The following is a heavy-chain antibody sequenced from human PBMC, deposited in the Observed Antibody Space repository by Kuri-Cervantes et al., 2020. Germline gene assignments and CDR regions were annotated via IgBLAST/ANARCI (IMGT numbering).Heavy chain of an antibody. Sequence: SETLSLTCTVSGGSISSSSYYWGWIRQPPGKGLEWIGSIYYSGSTYYNPSLKSRVTISVDTSKNQFSLKLSSVTAADTAVYYCAGGEIFVVVVAVTIYFDYWGQGTLVTVSS. V-gene: IGHV4-39*01. CDR3: AGGEIFVVVVAVTIYFDY. J-gene: IGHJ4*02. CDR2: IYYSGST. CDR1: GGSISSSSYY. D-gene: IGHD2-15*01.